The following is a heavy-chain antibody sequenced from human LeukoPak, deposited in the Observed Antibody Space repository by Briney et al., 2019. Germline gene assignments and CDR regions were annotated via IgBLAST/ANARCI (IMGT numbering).Heavy chain of an antibody. D-gene: IGHD3-22*01. CDR3: ARIDRDFYYMDV. Sequence: PGGSLRLSCEASGFSFSIREMNWVRQAPGKGPEWVSYIISSGSTIYYADSVQGRFTTSRDNAKNLLFLQMNSLRPEDTGVYYCARIDRDFYYMDVWGKGTTMTVSS. V-gene: IGHV3-48*03. J-gene: IGHJ6*03. CDR2: IISSGSTI. CDR1: GFSFSIRE.